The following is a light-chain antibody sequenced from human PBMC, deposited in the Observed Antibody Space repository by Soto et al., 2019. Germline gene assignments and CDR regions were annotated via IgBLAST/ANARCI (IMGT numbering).Light chain of an antibody. CDR2: GAS. CDR1: ESVASSY. J-gene: IGKJ1*01. V-gene: IGKV3-20*01. Sequence: EIVLTQSPGTLSLSPGERATLSCRASESVASSYVAWYQQKPGQAPRLLIYGASSPATGIPDRLSGSGSGTDFTLTIRRLEPEDFAVYYCQQYGSSLWTFGQGTKVEI. CDR3: QQYGSSLWT.